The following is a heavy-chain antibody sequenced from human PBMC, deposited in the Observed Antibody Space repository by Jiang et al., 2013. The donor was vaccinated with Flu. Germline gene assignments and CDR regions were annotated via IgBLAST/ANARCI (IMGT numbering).Heavy chain of an antibody. CDR1: GGSISKLL. D-gene: IGHD3-10*01. Sequence: LLKPSETLSLTCTVSGGSISKLLLGARIRQPPGKGLEWIGYIYYSGSTNYNPSLKSRVTISVDTSKNQFSLKLSSVTAADTAVYYCARARVFDTMVRGVNLTYYYGMDVWGKGTTVTVSS. V-gene: IGHV4-59*01. CDR2: IYYSGST. CDR3: ARARVFDTMVRGVNLTYYYGMDV. J-gene: IGHJ6*04.